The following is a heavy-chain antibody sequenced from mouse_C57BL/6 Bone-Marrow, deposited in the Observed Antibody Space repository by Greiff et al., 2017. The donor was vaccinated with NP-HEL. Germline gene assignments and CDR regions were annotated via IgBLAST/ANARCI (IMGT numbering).Heavy chain of an antibody. CDR1: GYTFTSYW. CDR2: FDPNSGGT. J-gene: IGHJ3*01. V-gene: IGHV1-72*01. D-gene: IGHD1-1*01. CDR3: YGSSYRFAY. Sequence: QVQLKQPGAELVKPGASVKLSCKASGYTFTSYWMHWVKQRRGRGLEWIGRFDPNSGGTTYNEKLKSKATLTVDKPSSAAYMQRSSLTSEDSAVYCCYGSSYRFAYWGQGTLVTVSA.